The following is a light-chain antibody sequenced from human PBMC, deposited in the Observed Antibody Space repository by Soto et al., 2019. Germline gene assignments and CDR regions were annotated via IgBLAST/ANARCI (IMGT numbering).Light chain of an antibody. CDR1: QSISSD. CDR3: PQSFSTTYT. J-gene: IGKJ2*01. V-gene: IGKV1-39*01. CDR2: AAS. Sequence: DIQMTQSPSSLSASVGDRVTITCRASQSISSDLHWYQQKPGKAPKLLISAASILQSGVPSRFSGSGSVIDFTLTIRTLPLEDFATVLCPQSFSTTYTCGQGTQVDIK.